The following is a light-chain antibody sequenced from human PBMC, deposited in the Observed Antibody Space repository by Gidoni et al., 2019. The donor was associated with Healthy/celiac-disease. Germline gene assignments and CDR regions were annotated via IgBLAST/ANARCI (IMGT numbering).Light chain of an antibody. CDR3: CSYAGSYKGYV. CDR1: SSDVGGYNY. V-gene: IGLV2-11*01. J-gene: IGLJ1*01. CDR2: DVS. Sequence: QSALTQPRSVSGAPGQSVTISCTGTSSDVGGYNYVSLYQQPPGKAPKLMIYDVSKRPSGVPDRFSGSKSGNTASLTISGLQAEDEADYYCCSYAGSYKGYVFGTGTKVTVL.